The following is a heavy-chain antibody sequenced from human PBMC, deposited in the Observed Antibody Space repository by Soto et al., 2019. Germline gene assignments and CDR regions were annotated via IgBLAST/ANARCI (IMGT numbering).Heavy chain of an antibody. Sequence: ASVKVSCKASGYTFTSYDINWVRQPTGQGLEWMGWMNPNSGNTGYAQKFQGRVTMTRDTSTSTVYMELSSLRSEDTAVYYCARDGRSSYSSAWYYFDYWGQGTLVTVSS. V-gene: IGHV1-8*01. J-gene: IGHJ4*02. CDR2: MNPNSGNT. D-gene: IGHD6-19*01. CDR1: GYTFTSYD. CDR3: ARDGRSSYSSAWYYFDY.